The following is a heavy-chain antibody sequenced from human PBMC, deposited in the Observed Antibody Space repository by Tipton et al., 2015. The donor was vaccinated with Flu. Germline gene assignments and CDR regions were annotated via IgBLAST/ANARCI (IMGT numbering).Heavy chain of an antibody. CDR2: IYSSGST. Sequence: SPRSYYWGWIRQPPGKGLEWIGCIYSSGSTYYNPSLKSQVTISLDTSKNQFSLKLSSVTAADTAVYYCAREKDSSGSEYFQHWGQGTLVTVSS. CDR3: AREKDSSGSEYFQH. J-gene: IGHJ1*01. V-gene: IGHV4-39*07. D-gene: IGHD6-19*01. CDR1: SPRSYY.